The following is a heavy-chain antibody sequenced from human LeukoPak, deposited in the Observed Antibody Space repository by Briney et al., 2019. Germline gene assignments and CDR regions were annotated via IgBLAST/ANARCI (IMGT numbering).Heavy chain of an antibody. CDR2: MNEYGSEI. D-gene: IGHD2-2*01. CDR1: GFAFSGYS. J-gene: IGHJ4*02. V-gene: IGHV3-7*01. CDR3: ARPRGCGSSRCNNFDY. Sequence: GGSLRLSCAVSGFAFSGYSMSWVRQAPGKGLEWVAKMNEYGSEIFYLDSVKGRFTISRDNAKNSLYLQMNSLRAEDTAVYYCARPRGCGSSRCNNFDYWGQGTLVTVSS.